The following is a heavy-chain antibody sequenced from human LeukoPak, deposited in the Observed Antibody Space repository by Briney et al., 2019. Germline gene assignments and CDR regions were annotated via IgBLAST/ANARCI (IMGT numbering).Heavy chain of an antibody. CDR2: IVPRFGST. CDR1: GYIFTGYY. D-gene: IGHD7-27*01. CDR3: ARDDLGPSGVKYFHL. Sequence: ASVEVSCKSFGYIFTGYYMHWVRQAPGQGLEWMGGIVPRFGSTNYAQKFRDRLSITTDESTTTAYMELSSLRSEDTAPYYCARDDLGPSGVKYFHLWGPGTLVTVSS. J-gene: IGHJ1*01. V-gene: IGHV1-69*05.